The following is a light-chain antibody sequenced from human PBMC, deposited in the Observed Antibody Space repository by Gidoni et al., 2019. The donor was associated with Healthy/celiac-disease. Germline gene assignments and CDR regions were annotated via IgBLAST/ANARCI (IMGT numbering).Light chain of an antibody. V-gene: IGKV1-5*03. CDR3: QQYHSYPLT. Sequence: IQMTQSPSTLSASVGDRVTITCRASQSISSWLAWYQQIPGKAPKLLIYKASSLESGVPSRFSGSGSGTEFTLTISSLQPDDFATYYCQQYHSYPLTFGGGTKVEIK. J-gene: IGKJ4*01. CDR2: KAS. CDR1: QSISSW.